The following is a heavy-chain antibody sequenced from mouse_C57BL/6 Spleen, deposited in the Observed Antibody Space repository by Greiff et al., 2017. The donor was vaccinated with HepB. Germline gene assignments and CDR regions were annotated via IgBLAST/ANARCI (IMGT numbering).Heavy chain of an antibody. V-gene: IGHV1-82*01. CDR1: GYAFSSSW. CDR3: ARDYGSPYWYFDV. D-gene: IGHD1-1*01. J-gene: IGHJ1*03. CDR2: IYPGDGDT. Sequence: VKLMESGPELVKPGASVKISCKASGYAFSSSWMNWVKQRPGKGLEWIGRIYPGDGDTNYNGKFKGKATLTADKSSSTAYMQLSSLTSEDSAVYFCARDYGSPYWYFDVWGTGTTVTVSS.